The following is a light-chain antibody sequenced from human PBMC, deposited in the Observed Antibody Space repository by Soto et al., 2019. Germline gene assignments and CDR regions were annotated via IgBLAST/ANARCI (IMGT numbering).Light chain of an antibody. CDR1: EDISSY. V-gene: IGKV1-9*01. CDR2: AAS. CDR3: QQFKNYPIT. Sequence: DMQLTQSPSSQSASVGDRVTFTCRASEDISSYLVWYQQKPGAAPKLLIYAASALHSGVPSRFSGSGSGTDFTLTISSLHPEDFAVYFCQQFKNYPITFGQGTRLEIK. J-gene: IGKJ5*01.